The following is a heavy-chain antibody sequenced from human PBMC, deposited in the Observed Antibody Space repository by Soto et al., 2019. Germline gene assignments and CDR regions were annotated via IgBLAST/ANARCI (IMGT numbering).Heavy chain of an antibody. J-gene: IGHJ4*02. Sequence: QVQLQESGPGLVKPSQTLSLTCTVSGGSISSGGYYWSWIRQHPGKGLEWIGYIYYSGSTYYNPSLKCLVTISVATSKNQSSLKLSSVTAADTAVYYCARGRSGSSRQVDYWGQGTLVTVSS. CDR1: GGSISSGGYY. CDR3: ARGRSGSSRQVDY. D-gene: IGHD6-13*01. V-gene: IGHV4-31*01. CDR2: IYYSGST.